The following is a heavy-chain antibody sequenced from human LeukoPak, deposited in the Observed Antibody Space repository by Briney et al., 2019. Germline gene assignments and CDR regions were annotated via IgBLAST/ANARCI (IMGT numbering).Heavy chain of an antibody. J-gene: IGHJ6*02. CDR1: GYTFTSYG. V-gene: IGHV1-18*01. Sequence: GASVKVSCKASGYTFTSYGISWVRRAPGQGLEWMGWISAYNGNTNYAQKLLGRVTMTTDTSTGTAYMELRSLRSDDTAVYYCARDMVPLLWFGEVFGYYGMDVWGQGTTVTVSS. D-gene: IGHD3-10*01. CDR2: ISAYNGNT. CDR3: ARDMVPLLWFGEVFGYYGMDV.